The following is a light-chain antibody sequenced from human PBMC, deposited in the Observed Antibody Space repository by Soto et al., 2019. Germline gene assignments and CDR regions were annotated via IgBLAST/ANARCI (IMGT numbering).Light chain of an antibody. CDR1: SSDVGGYNY. Sequence: QSVLTQPASVSGSPGQSITISYTGTSSDVGGYNYVSWYQQHPGKAPKLMIYDVSNRPSGVSNRFSGSKSGNTASLTISGLQAEDEADYYCSSYTSSSTPYYVFGTGTKLTVL. CDR2: DVS. J-gene: IGLJ1*01. V-gene: IGLV2-14*01. CDR3: SSYTSSSTPYYV.